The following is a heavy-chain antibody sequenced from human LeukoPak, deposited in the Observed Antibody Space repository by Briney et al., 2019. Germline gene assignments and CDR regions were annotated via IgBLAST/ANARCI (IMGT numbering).Heavy chain of an antibody. V-gene: IGHV3-53*01. Sequence: PGGSLRLSCAVSGFSVNDNYMSCVRQAPGKGLQWLSVMFPDGRTYYADSVKGRFTISRDLARNTLLLQMHSLRADDTAVHYCARTNPVYGDYDYWGQGTLVTVSS. J-gene: IGHJ4*02. CDR2: MFPDGRT. CDR3: ARTNPVYGDYDY. CDR1: GFSVNDNY. D-gene: IGHD4-17*01.